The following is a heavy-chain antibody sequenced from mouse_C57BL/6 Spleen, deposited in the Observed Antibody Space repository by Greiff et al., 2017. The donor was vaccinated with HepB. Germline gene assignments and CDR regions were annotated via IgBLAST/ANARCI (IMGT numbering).Heavy chain of an antibody. CDR3: AREIYYYGSSLGYFDY. D-gene: IGHD1-1*01. Sequence: EVKLVESGGGLVKPGGSLKLSCAASGFTFGSYAMSWVRQTPEKRLEWVATISDGGSYTYYPDNVKGRFTISRDNAKNNLYLQMSHLKSEDTAMYYCAREIYYYGSSLGYFDYWGQGTTLTVSS. CDR1: GFTFGSYA. V-gene: IGHV5-4*01. CDR2: ISDGGSYT. J-gene: IGHJ2*01.